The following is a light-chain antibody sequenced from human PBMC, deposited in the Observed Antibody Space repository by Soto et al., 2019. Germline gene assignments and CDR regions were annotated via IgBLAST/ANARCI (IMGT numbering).Light chain of an antibody. Sequence: DVVMTQSPLSLPVTLGQPASISCRSSQSLAHSDGNTYLNWFQQRPGQSPRCLIYKVSNRDSGVPDRFSGSGSVTDFTLTISRVEAEDVGVYYCMQGTHRPYTFGQGTKLEIK. J-gene: IGKJ2*01. CDR2: KVS. V-gene: IGKV2-30*02. CDR1: QSLAHSDGNTY. CDR3: MQGTHRPYT.